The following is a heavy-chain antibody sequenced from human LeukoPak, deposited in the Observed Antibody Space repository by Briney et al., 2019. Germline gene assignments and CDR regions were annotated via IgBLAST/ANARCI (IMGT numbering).Heavy chain of an antibody. V-gene: IGHV3-11*04. Sequence: GGSLRLSCAASGFTFSDYYMSWIRQAPGKGLEWVSYISSSSSTIYYADSVKGRFTISRDNAKNSLYLQMNSLRAEDTAVYYCAIGNYQVPFDYWGQGTLVTVSS. CDR2: ISSSSSTI. D-gene: IGHD4-11*01. CDR1: GFTFSDYY. CDR3: AIGNYQVPFDY. J-gene: IGHJ4*02.